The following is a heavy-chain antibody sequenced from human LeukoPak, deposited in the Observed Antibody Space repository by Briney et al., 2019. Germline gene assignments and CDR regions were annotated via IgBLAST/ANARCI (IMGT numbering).Heavy chain of an antibody. CDR1: GGSISSGGYY. V-gene: IGHV4-31*03. Sequence: PSETLSLTCTVSGGSISSGGYYWRWLRQHPGTGLEWIGYIYYSGSTYYNPSLKSRVTISVDTSKNQFSLKLSSVTAADTAVYYWASLIAARRRGPSVFDYWGQGTLVTVSS. CDR2: IYYSGST. J-gene: IGHJ4*02. CDR3: ASLIAARRRGPSVFDY. D-gene: IGHD6-6*01.